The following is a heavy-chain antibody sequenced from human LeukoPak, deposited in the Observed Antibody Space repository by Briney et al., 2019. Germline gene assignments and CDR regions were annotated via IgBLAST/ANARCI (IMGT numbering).Heavy chain of an antibody. CDR2: MNPNSGNI. Sequence: ASVKVSCTASVYTFTSYDINWVRQATGHGLEWMGWMNPNSGNIAYAQKFQGRVTITRNTSINTAYMELSSLTSEDTAMYYCARGRATVTTHWLDPWGQGTLVAVSS. CDR3: ARGRATVTTHWLDP. D-gene: IGHD4-11*01. V-gene: IGHV1-8*03. CDR1: VYTFTSYD. J-gene: IGHJ5*02.